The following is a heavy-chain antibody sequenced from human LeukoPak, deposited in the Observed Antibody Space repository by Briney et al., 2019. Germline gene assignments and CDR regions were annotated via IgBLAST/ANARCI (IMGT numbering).Heavy chain of an antibody. CDR1: GFTFSSYA. J-gene: IGHJ6*04. V-gene: IGHV3-23*01. Sequence: RPGGSLRLSCAASGFTFSSYAMNWVRQAPGKGLGGVSAISGRADSTYYADSVKGRFTISRDNSKNTLYLRMNSLRAEDTAVYYCAKGRRNCGDSCRYYYSAMDVWGKGTTVTVSS. D-gene: IGHD2-15*01. CDR2: ISGRADST. CDR3: AKGRRNCGDSCRYYYSAMDV.